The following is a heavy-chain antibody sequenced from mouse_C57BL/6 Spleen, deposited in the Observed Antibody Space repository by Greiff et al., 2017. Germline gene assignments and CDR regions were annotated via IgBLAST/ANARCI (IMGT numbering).Heavy chain of an antibody. J-gene: IGHJ3*01. Sequence: HVQLQQSGAELVRPGTSVKVSCKASGYAFTNYLIEWVKQRPGQGLEWIGVINPGSGGTNYNEKFKGKATLTADKSSSTAYMQLSSLTSEDSAVYFCARDDSSGHAFAYWGQGTLVTVSA. CDR1: GYAFTNYL. CDR2: INPGSGGT. V-gene: IGHV1-54*01. D-gene: IGHD3-2*02. CDR3: ARDDSSGHAFAY.